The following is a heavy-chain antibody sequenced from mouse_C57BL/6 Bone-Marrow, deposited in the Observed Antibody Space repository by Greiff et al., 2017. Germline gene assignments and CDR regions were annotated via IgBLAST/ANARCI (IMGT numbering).Heavy chain of an antibody. CDR3: AIELRSFDY. V-gene: IGHV5-4*01. CDR1: GFTFSSYA. Sequence: EVKVEESGGGLVKPGGSLKLSCAASGFTFSSYAMSWVRQTPEKRLEWVATISDGGSYTYYPDNVKGRFTIARDNAKNNLDLQMSHLKSEDTAMYYCAIELRSFDYWGQGTTLTVSS. CDR2: ISDGGSYT. D-gene: IGHD1-1*01. J-gene: IGHJ2*01.